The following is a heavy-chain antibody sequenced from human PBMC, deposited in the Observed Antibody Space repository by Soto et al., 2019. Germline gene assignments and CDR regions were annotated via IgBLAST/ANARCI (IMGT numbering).Heavy chain of an antibody. Sequence: QVQLVQSGAEVKKPGASVKVSCKASGYTFTTYHVHSVRQAPGQGLEWMGVINPSGTWTLYTQKFQGRVTMTRDTSTNTVYMEMYSLTSEDTAVYYCTGEIGITQYLVSWGQGTLVTVSS. D-gene: IGHD1-20*01. CDR2: INPSGTWT. CDR3: TGEIGITQYLVS. V-gene: IGHV1-46*03. CDR1: GYTFTTYH. J-gene: IGHJ4*02.